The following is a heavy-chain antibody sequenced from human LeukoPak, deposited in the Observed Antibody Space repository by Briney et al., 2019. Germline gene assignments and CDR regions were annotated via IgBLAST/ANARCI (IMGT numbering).Heavy chain of an antibody. J-gene: IGHJ5*02. CDR3: ARGRVVVVVAAPNNWFDP. CDR1: GGSFSGYY. D-gene: IGHD2-15*01. V-gene: IGHV4-34*01. Sequence: SGTLSLTCAVYGGSFSGYYWSWIRQPPGKGLEWIGEINHSGSTNYNPSLKSRVTISVDTSKNQFSLKLSSVTAADTAVYYCARGRVVVVVAAPNNWFDPWGQGTLVTVSS. CDR2: INHSGST.